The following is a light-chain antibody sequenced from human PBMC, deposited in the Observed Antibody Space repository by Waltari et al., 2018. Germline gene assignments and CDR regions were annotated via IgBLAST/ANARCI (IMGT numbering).Light chain of an antibody. V-gene: IGLV3-1*01. J-gene: IGLJ2*01. CDR3: QTWDSTYVV. Sequence: SYELTHPPSVSLSPGHPANISCSGNKLGDKYVFWYHHKPGQSPVLVIYQDVKRPSGIPERFSGSNSGNTATLTISGTQAMDEADYYCQTWDSTYVVFGGGTTLTVL. CDR1: KLGDKY. CDR2: QDV.